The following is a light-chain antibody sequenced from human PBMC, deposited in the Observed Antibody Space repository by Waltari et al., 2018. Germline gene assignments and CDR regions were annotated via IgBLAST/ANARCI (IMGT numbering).Light chain of an antibody. CDR2: KAS. Sequence: DMQMTKSPSTLSASVGDRVTIPCRASQSISTWLAWYQQKPGKAPKILIYKASSLESGVPSRFSGSGSGTEFTLTISSLQPDDFATYYCQQYNSYSLTFGPGTKVDSK. V-gene: IGKV1-5*03. CDR1: QSISTW. CDR3: QQYNSYSLT. J-gene: IGKJ3*01.